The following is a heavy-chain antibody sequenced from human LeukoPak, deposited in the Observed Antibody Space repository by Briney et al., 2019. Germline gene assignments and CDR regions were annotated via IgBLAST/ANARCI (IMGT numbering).Heavy chain of an antibody. CDR3: ARVGANYAGS. V-gene: IGHV4-34*01. Sequence: PSGTLSLTCAVYGGSFSGYYWSWIRQPPGKGLEWIGEINHSGSTNYNPSLKSRVTISVDTPKNQFSLKLSSVTAADTAVYYCARVGANYAGSWGQGTLVTVSS. D-gene: IGHD4/OR15-4a*01. CDR1: GGSFSGYY. CDR2: INHSGST. J-gene: IGHJ5*02.